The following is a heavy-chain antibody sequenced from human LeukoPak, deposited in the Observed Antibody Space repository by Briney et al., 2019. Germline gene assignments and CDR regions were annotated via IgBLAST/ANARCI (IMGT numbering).Heavy chain of an antibody. Sequence: GGSLRLSCAASGFNLSSYEMNWVRQAPGKGLEWVAFIRYDGSNKYYADSVKGRFTISRDDSKNTLYLQMNSLRAEDTAAYYCAKGYYFDILSGYSSLDSWGQGTLVTVSS. CDR2: IRYDGSNK. CDR1: GFNLSSYE. V-gene: IGHV3-30*02. J-gene: IGHJ4*02. CDR3: AKGYYFDILSGYSSLDS. D-gene: IGHD3-9*01.